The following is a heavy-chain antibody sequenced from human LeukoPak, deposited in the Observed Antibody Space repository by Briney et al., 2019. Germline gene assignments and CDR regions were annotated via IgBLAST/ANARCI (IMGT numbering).Heavy chain of an antibody. V-gene: IGHV3-23*01. CDR3: AKATYYDYLKAGYYYGMDV. J-gene: IGHJ6*02. Sequence: PGGSLRLSCAASGYTFSSYAMSWVRQAPGRGLEWVSAISGSGGSTSYADSVKGRFTISRDNSKNTLYLQMNSLRAEDTAVYYCAKATYYDYLKAGYYYGMDVWGQGTTVTVSS. D-gene: IGHD3-16*01. CDR1: GYTFSSYA. CDR2: ISGSGGST.